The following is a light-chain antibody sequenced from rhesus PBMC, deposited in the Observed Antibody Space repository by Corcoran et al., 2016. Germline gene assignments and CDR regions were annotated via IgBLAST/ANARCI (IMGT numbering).Light chain of an antibody. J-gene: IGKJ2*01. Sequence: DIQMTQSPSSLSASAGDRVTVTCRASQGINKDLSWYQQKPGKAPTFLFFAASSLQTGVSSRFSGGGSGTAFTLPIRSLQPEDVATYYGLQDYTTPYSFGQGTKVEIK. CDR2: AAS. CDR3: LQDYTTPYS. V-gene: IGKV1-94*01. CDR1: QGINKD.